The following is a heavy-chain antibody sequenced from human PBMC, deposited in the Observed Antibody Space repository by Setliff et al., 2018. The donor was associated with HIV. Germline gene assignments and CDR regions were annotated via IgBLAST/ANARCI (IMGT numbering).Heavy chain of an antibody. V-gene: IGHV1-69*13. Sequence: SVKVSCKTSGGTLSNYVITWVRQAPGQGLEWMGMIIPMYNIPAYAQKFQGRVTFTADVSTSTAYMELSSLSSEDTAVCYCARDQTGVAAAAFGGGSAWSDEGFDIWGQGTMVTVSS. CDR1: GGTLSNYV. D-gene: IGHD6-13*01. CDR3: ARDQTGVAAAAFGGGSAWSDEGFDI. J-gene: IGHJ3*02. CDR2: IIPMYNIP.